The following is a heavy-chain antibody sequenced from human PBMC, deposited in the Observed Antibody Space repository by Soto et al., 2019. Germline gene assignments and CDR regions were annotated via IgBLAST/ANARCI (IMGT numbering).Heavy chain of an antibody. J-gene: IGHJ6*02. D-gene: IGHD3-3*01. CDR1: GFFLQNYA. CDR3: ARSMTMTLSRIFGMDV. V-gene: IGHV3-30*02. CDR2: IFYDGSND. Sequence: GGSLRLSCAGSGFFLQNYAMHWVRLAPAKGLEWVAYIFYDGSNDNYAESVKGRFTVSRDNSEGMLYLQMNNLRVEDTGVYFCARSMTMTLSRIFGMDVWGPGTTVTVSS.